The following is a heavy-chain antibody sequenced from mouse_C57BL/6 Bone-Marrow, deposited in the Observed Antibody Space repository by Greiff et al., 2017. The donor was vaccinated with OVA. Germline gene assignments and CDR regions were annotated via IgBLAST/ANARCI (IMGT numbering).Heavy chain of an antibody. CDR3: ARADYYGSSVFAY. Sequence: QVQLQQPGAELVKPGASVKLSCKASGYTFTSYWMHWVKQRPGQGLEWIGMIHPTSGSTNYNEKFKSKATLTVDKSSSTAYMQLSSLTSEDSAVYYCARADYYGSSVFAYWGQGTLVTVSA. CDR1: GYTFTSYW. V-gene: IGHV1-64*01. J-gene: IGHJ3*01. D-gene: IGHD1-1*01. CDR2: IHPTSGST.